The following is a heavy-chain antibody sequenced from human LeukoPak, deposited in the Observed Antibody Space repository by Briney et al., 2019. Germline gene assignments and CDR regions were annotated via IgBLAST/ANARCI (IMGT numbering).Heavy chain of an antibody. CDR3: ARSGGAAARISPGLFYYYGMDV. CDR2: ISAYNGNT. Sequence: ASVKVSCKASGYTFTSYGISWVRQAPGQGLEWMGWISAYNGNTNYAQQLQGRVTMTTDTSTSTAYMELRSPRSDDTAVYYCARSGGAAARISPGLFYYYGMDVWGQGTTVTVSS. J-gene: IGHJ6*02. CDR1: GYTFTSYG. D-gene: IGHD6-13*01. V-gene: IGHV1-18*01.